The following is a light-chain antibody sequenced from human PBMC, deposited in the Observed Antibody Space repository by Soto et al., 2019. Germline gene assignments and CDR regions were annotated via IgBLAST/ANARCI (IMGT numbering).Light chain of an antibody. Sequence: QSALTQPPSASGSPGQSVTISCTGTSSDVGGYNYVSWYQQHPGEAPKLMMFEVSKRPSGVPDRFSGSKFGNTASLTVSGLQAEDEADYYCASYGGNNNLLFGGGTKLTVL. CDR3: ASYGGNNNLL. V-gene: IGLV2-8*01. CDR2: EVS. CDR1: SSDVGGYNY. J-gene: IGLJ2*01.